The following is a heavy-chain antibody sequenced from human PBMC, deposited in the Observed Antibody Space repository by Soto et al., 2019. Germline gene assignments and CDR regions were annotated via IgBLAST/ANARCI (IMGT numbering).Heavy chain of an antibody. J-gene: IGHJ6*02. CDR3: ATGGGLGQWYYGMDD. CDR1: GGSISGYY. V-gene: IGHV4-59*01. CDR2: IYYSGST. D-gene: IGHD6-19*01. Sequence: PSETLSLTCTVSGGSISGYYWSWIRQPPGKGLKWIGYIYYSGSTNYNPSLKSRVTISVDTSKNQFSLKLSFVAAADTAEYYCATGGGLGQWYYGMDDGGQGTMVNVSS.